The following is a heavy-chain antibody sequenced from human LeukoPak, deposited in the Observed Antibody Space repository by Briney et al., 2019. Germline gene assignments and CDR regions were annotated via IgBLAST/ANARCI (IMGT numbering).Heavy chain of an antibody. CDR3: ARDKSSSFRNFQH. Sequence: PGGSLRLSCAASGFTFSSYSMNWVRQAPGKGLEWVSSISSSSSYIYYADSVKGRFTISRDNAKNSLYLQMNSLRAEDTAVYYCARDKSSSFRNFQHWGQGTLVTVSS. J-gene: IGHJ1*01. V-gene: IGHV3-21*01. D-gene: IGHD6-13*01. CDR1: GFTFSSYS. CDR2: ISSSSSYI.